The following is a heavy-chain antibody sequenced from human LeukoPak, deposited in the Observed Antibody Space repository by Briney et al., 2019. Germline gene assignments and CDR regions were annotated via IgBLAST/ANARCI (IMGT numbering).Heavy chain of an antibody. Sequence: PGGSLRLSCAASGFTFSSYAMSWVRQAPGKGLEWVSSISGRGGSTHYSDSVKGRFTISIDNSKNTLYLQMNSLRVEDTAVYYCARRAGAYSHPYDYWGQGTLVTVSS. D-gene: IGHD4/OR15-4a*01. J-gene: IGHJ4*02. CDR1: GFTFSSYA. CDR3: ARRAGAYSHPYDY. CDR2: ISGRGGST. V-gene: IGHV3-23*01.